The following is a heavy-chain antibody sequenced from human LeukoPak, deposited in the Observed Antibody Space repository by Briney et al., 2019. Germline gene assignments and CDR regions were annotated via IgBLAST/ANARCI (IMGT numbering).Heavy chain of an antibody. CDR1: GFTFSNAW. CDR2: IKSKTDGGTT. D-gene: IGHD2-2*01. J-gene: IGHJ4*02. Sequence: GVSLRLSCAASGFTFSNAWMSWVRQAPGKGLEWVGRIKSKTDGGTTDYAAPVKGRFTISRDDSKNTLYLQMNSLKTEDTAVYYCTTDPAQYCSSTSCYTKKEDYWGQGTLVTVSS. CDR3: TTDPAQYCSSTSCYTKKEDY. V-gene: IGHV3-15*01.